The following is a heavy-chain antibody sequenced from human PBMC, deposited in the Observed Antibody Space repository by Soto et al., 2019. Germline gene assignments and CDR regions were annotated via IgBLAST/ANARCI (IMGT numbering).Heavy chain of an antibody. Sequence: PGESLKISCKGSGYSFTSYWIGWVRQMPGKGLEWMGIIYPGDSDTRYSPSFQGQVTISADKSISTAYLQWSSLKASDAAMYYCARRDQSYDSRGYCGDWGQGTRVTVYS. CDR1: GYSFTSYW. J-gene: IGHJ4*02. CDR3: ARRDQSYDSRGYCGD. D-gene: IGHD3-22*01. V-gene: IGHV5-51*01. CDR2: IYPGDSDT.